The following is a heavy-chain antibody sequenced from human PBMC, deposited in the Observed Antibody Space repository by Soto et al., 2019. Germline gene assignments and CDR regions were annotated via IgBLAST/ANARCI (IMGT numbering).Heavy chain of an antibody. CDR2: INTNNDAT. CDR1: GYSSTCNS. CDR3: VMQRGGVVY. V-gene: IGHV1-2*02. J-gene: IGHJ4*02. D-gene: IGHD6-25*01. Sequence: ASEKVSCKASGYSSTCNSMHWVRLTPGQGLEWIGCINTNNDATNYAQKFQGRVTMTSDTSISTAYMDLSRLKSDDTAVYYCVMQRGGVVYWGQGTLVTVSS.